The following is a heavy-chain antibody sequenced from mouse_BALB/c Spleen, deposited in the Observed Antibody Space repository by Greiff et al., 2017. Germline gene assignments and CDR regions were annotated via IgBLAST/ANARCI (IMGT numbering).Heavy chain of an antibody. V-gene: IGHV5-6-5*01. CDR3: ARGEVIYYYGSSYFDV. CDR1: GFTFSSYA. J-gene: IGHJ1*01. Sequence: VKLVESGGGLVKPGGSLKLSCAASGFTFSSYAMSWVRQTPEKRLEWVASISSGGSTYYPDSVKGRFTISRDNARNILYLQMSSLRSEDTAMYYCARGEVIYYYGSSYFDVWGAGTTVTVSS. CDR2: ISSGGST. D-gene: IGHD1-1*01.